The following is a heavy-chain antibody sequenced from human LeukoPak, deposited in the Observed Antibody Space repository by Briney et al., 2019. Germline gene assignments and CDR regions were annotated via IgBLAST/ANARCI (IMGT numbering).Heavy chain of an antibody. D-gene: IGHD3-16*02. J-gene: IGHJ4*02. CDR3: ARGDRYVWGSYRAERTPFDY. CDR1: VYTFTPYV. V-gene: IGHV1-8*01. CDR2: MNPTSGKT. Sequence: APVKVSSTASVYTFTPYVINWVRQAAGQGLEWMGWMNPTSGKTAYAQTFQGRVTMPRNTSITTAYMELSSLRSEDTAVYYCARGDRYVWGSYRAERTPFDYWGQGTLVTVSS.